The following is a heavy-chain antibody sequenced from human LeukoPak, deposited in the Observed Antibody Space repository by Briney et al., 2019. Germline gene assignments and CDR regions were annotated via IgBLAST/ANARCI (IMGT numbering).Heavy chain of an antibody. V-gene: IGHV4-38-2*02. Sequence: PSETLSLTCTVSGYSISSGYYWGWIRQPPGKGLEWIRSIYHSGSTYYNPSLKSRVTISVDTSKNQFSLKLSSVTAADTAVYYCARDKTGTPLNWFDPWGQGTLVTVSS. CDR3: ARDKTGTPLNWFDP. D-gene: IGHD1-7*01. CDR1: GYSISSGYY. CDR2: IYHSGST. J-gene: IGHJ5*02.